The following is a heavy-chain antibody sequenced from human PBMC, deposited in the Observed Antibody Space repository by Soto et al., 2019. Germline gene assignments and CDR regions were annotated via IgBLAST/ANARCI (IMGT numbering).Heavy chain of an antibody. D-gene: IGHD3-22*01. CDR3: ASGSTYYYDSSGYSPSYYFDY. CDR1: GGSISSSSYY. J-gene: IGHJ4*02. V-gene: IGHV4-39*01. Sequence: SETLSLTCTVSGGSISSSSYYWGWIRQPPGKGLEWIGSIYYSGSTYYNPSLKSRVTISEDTSKNQFSLKLSSVTAADTAVYYCASGSTYYYDSSGYSPSYYFDYWGQGTLVTVSS. CDR2: IYYSGST.